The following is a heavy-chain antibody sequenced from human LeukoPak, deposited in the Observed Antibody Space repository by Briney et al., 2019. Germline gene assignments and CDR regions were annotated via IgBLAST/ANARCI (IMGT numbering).Heavy chain of an antibody. CDR2: VNPNSGGT. Sequence: ASVKVSCKASGYTFTGYYMHWVRQAPGQGLEWMGRVNPNSGGTNYAQKFQGRVTMTRDTSISTAYMELSRLRSDDTAVYYCARGARDYYDSSGYYTYWGQGTLVTVSS. CDR1: GYTFTGYY. J-gene: IGHJ4*02. V-gene: IGHV1-2*06. CDR3: ARGARDYYDSSGYYTY. D-gene: IGHD3-22*01.